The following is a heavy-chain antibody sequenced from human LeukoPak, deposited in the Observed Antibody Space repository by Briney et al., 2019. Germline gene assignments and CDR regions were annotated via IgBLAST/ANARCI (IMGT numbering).Heavy chain of an antibody. J-gene: IGHJ5*02. V-gene: IGHV3-73*01. Sequence: GGSLRLSCAASGFTFSGSAMHWVRQASGKGLEWVGRTRNKANSYATAYAASVRGRFTISRDESKNTAYLQMNSLKTEDTAVYYCTRLATDDSSGYYSTWGQGTLVTVSS. D-gene: IGHD3-22*01. CDR3: TRLATDDSSGYYST. CDR2: TRNKANSYAT. CDR1: GFTFSGSA.